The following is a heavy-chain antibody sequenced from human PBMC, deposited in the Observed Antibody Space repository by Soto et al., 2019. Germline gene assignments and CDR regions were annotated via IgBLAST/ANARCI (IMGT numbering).Heavy chain of an antibody. CDR2: ISGSGGST. J-gene: IGHJ4*02. CDR3: AKDHCSGGSCYYFYY. V-gene: IGHV3-23*01. CDR1: GFTFSSYA. D-gene: IGHD2-15*01. Sequence: GGSLRLSCAASGFTFSSYAMSWVRQAQGKGLEWVAAISGSGGSTYYAESVKGRFTISRDNSKNTLYLQMNSRKAEDTAVYYCAKDHCSGGSCYYFYYWGQGTLVTVSS.